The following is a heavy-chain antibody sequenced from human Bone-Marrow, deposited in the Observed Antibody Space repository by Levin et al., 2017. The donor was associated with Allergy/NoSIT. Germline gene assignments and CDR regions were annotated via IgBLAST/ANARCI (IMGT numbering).Heavy chain of an antibody. V-gene: IGHV3-15*01. Sequence: GGSLRLSCAASGFSFTKVWMTWVRQAPGKGLEWVGRIKSETDGGTIDYAAPVKGRFTISRDDSRSTLYLQMNSLKTEDTAVYYCTTEVWARSIRDDYWSQVSLVAVSS. CDR2: IKSETDGGTI. D-gene: IGHD2-21*01. J-gene: IGHJ4*02. CDR1: GFSFTKVW. CDR3: TTEVWARSIRDDY.